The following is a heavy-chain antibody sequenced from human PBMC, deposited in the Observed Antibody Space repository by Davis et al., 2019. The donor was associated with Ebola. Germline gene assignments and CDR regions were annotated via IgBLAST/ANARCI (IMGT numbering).Heavy chain of an antibody. CDR1: GFTFEDYT. D-gene: IGHD4-11*01. CDR2: ISWDGGST. Sequence: GESLKISCSVSGFTFEDYTMQWARQVPGKGLEWVSLISWDGGSTDYADSVKGRFTISRDNSKNTLYLQMNSLRAEDTAVYYCAKDRYSNHYYYYGMDVWGQGTTVTVSS. J-gene: IGHJ6*02. V-gene: IGHV3-43*01. CDR3: AKDRYSNHYYYYGMDV.